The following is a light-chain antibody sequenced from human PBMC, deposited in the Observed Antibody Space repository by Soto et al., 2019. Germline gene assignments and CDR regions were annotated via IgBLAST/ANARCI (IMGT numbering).Light chain of an antibody. CDR3: QQYGSAPAWT. CDR1: QSFSSSY. CDR2: GAS. Sequence: EIVLTQSPGTLSLSPGERATLSCRASQSFSSSYLAWYQQKPGQAPRLLIYGASNRATGIPDRFSGSGSVTDFTLTISRLEPEDFAVYYCQQYGSAPAWTFGQGTKVEIK. J-gene: IGKJ1*01. V-gene: IGKV3-20*01.